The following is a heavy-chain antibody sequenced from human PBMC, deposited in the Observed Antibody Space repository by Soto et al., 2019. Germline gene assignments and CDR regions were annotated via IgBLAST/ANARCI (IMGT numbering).Heavy chain of an antibody. D-gene: IGHD3-9*01. CDR2: IYYSGST. CDR1: GGSISSGGYY. CDR3: ARGPWAIRFDP. V-gene: IGHV4-31*03. J-gene: IGHJ5*02. Sequence: SETLSLTCTVSGGSISSGGYYFICIRQHPGKGLELIGYIYYSGSTYYNPSLKSRVTISVDTSKNQFSLKLSSVTAADTAVYYCARGPWAIRFDPWGQGTLVTVSS.